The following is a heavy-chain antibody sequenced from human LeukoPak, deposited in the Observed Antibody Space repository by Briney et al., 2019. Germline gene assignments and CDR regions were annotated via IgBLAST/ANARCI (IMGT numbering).Heavy chain of an antibody. CDR3: ARAGKITIFGVVIPRFDP. V-gene: IGHV4-34*01. CDR1: GGSFSGYY. D-gene: IGHD3-3*01. Sequence: PSETLSLTCAVYGGSFSGYYWSWIRQPPGKGLEWIGEINHSGSTNYNPSLKSRVTISVDTSKNQFSLKLSSVTAADTAVYYCARAGKITIFGVVIPRFDPWGQGTLVTVSS. CDR2: INHSGST. J-gene: IGHJ5*02.